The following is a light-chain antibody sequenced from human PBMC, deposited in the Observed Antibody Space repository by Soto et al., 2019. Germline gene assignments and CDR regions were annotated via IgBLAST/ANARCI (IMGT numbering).Light chain of an antibody. CDR2: EVS. J-gene: IGLJ3*02. V-gene: IGLV2-14*01. Sequence: QSVLTQPASVSGSPGQSITISCTGTSSDVGGYNYVSWYQQHPGKAPKLMIYEVSNRPSGVSNRFSGSKSGNTASLTISGLAAEDEADYYCSSYTSSSFLVFGGGTKLTVL. CDR1: SSDVGGYNY. CDR3: SSYTSSSFLV.